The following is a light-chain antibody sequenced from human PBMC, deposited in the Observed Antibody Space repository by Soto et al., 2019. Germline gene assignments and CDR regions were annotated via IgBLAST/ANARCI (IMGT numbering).Light chain of an antibody. Sequence: EIVFSQSPGTLSLSAGERATLSCRPSQSVSSSYLAWYQQKPGQAPRLLIYGASSRATGIPDRFSGSGSGTDFTLTISRLEPEDLAVYYCQQYGSSPGITFGQGTRLEIK. CDR2: GAS. V-gene: IGKV3-20*01. CDR1: QSVSSSY. J-gene: IGKJ5*01. CDR3: QQYGSSPGIT.